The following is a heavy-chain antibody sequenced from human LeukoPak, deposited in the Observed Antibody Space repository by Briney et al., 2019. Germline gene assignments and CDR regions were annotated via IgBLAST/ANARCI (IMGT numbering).Heavy chain of an antibody. V-gene: IGHV1-18*01. CDR3: ARVDTAMVTDY. Sequence: ASVKVSCKASGYTFTSYGISWVRQAPGQGLEWMGWISAYNGNTNYAQKLQGRVTMTRDMSTSTVYMELSSLRSEDTAVYYCARVDTAMVTDYWGQGTLVTVSS. D-gene: IGHD5-18*01. J-gene: IGHJ4*02. CDR2: ISAYNGNT. CDR1: GYTFTSYG.